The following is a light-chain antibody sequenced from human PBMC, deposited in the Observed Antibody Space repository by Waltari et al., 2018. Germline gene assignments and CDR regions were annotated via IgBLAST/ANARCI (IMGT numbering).Light chain of an antibody. Sequence: EIVMRQSPATLFVSPGERATLSCRASETIRSNFLAWYQQKPGQAPRLLIYGISTRATGIPARFRGRGSGTEFTLTISSLQSEDFAVDYCQQHSSWPLTFGGGTKVEIK. V-gene: IGKV3-15*01. J-gene: IGKJ4*01. CDR3: QQHSSWPLT. CDR1: ETIRSN. CDR2: GIS.